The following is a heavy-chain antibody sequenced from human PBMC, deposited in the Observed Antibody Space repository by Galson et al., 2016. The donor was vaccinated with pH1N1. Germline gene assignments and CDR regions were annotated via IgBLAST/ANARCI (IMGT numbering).Heavy chain of an antibody. CDR1: GGTFSSYA. Sequence: SVKVSCKASGGTFSSYAISWVRQAPGQGLEWMGKIIPISGTTNYAQRLQGRVTLTADESTDTAYMEVSGLRSEDTAVYYCARAPRGEWGGWFDPWGQGTLVTVSS. D-gene: IGHD3-10*01. CDR2: IIPISGTT. CDR3: ARAPRGEWGGWFDP. V-gene: IGHV1-69*13. J-gene: IGHJ5*02.